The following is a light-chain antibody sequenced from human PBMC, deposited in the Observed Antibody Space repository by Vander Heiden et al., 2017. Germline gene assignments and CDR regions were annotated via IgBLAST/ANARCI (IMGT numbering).Light chain of an antibody. Sequence: SYELTQPPAVSVSPGLTARVTCSGDALPKQYAYWYQQNPGQAPVLVMYMESGRRAGMPERFSGSTSATTVTVTTTGAQAEEGADYYCQSADSSGNYVVFGGGTKLTVL. CDR3: QSADSSGNYVV. J-gene: IGLJ2*01. CDR1: ALPKQY. CDR2: MES. V-gene: IGLV3-25*02.